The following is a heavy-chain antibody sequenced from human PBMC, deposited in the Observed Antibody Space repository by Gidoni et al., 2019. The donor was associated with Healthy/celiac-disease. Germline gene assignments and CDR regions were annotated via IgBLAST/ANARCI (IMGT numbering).Heavy chain of an antibody. D-gene: IGHD4-4*01. CDR3: ARDREDYSTHYYYYYMDV. Sequence: QVQLQESGPGLVKPSETLSLTCTVSGGSISSYYWSWIRQPPGKGLEWIGYIYYSGSTNYNPSLKSRVTISVDTSKNQFSLKLSSVTAADTAVYYCARDREDYSTHYYYYYMDVWGKGTTVTVSS. J-gene: IGHJ6*03. CDR2: IYYSGST. CDR1: GGSISSYY. V-gene: IGHV4-59*01.